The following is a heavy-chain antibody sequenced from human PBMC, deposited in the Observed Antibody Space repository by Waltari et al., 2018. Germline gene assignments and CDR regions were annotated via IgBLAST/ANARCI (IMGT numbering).Heavy chain of an antibody. V-gene: IGHV1-69-2*01. CDR3: ATSHIVVVPAAASTDDY. Sequence: EVQLVQSGAEVKKPGATVKISCKASGYTFTDYSMHWVQQAPEKGLEWMGRVDPEDGETRYAEKFQGRVTITADTSTDTAYMELSSLRSEDTAVYYCATSHIVVVPAAASTDDYWGQGTLVTVSS. J-gene: IGHJ4*02. D-gene: IGHD2-2*01. CDR1: GYTFTDYS. CDR2: VDPEDGET.